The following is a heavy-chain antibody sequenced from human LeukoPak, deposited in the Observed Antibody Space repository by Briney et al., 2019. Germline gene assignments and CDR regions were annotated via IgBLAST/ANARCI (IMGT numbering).Heavy chain of an antibody. CDR3: ARDHDSSGYYVGY. Sequence: PGGSLRLSCAASGFTVSSNYMSWVRQAPGKGLEWVSVIYSDGSTYYADSVKGRFTISRDNAKNSLYLQMNSLRAEDTAVYYCARDHDSSGYYVGYWGQGTLVTVSS. D-gene: IGHD3-22*01. CDR2: IYSDGST. J-gene: IGHJ4*02. V-gene: IGHV3-53*01. CDR1: GFTVSSNY.